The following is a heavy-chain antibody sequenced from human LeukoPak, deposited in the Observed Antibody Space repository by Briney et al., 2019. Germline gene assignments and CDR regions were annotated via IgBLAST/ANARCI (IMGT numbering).Heavy chain of an antibody. Sequence: GGSLRLSCAASGFTFSSYWMSWVRQAPGKGLEWLANIKQDGSEKYYVGSVKGRFTISRDNAKNSLDLQMTSLRAEDTAVYYCARERGGFCSGTTCYKAFDIWGQETMVTVSS. V-gene: IGHV3-7*01. CDR3: ARERGGFCSGTTCYKAFDI. J-gene: IGHJ3*02. CDR2: IKQDGSEK. D-gene: IGHD2-2*02. CDR1: GFTFSSYW.